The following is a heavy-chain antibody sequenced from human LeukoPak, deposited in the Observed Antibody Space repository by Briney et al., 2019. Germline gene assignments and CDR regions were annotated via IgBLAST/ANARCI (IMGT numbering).Heavy chain of an antibody. CDR2: IRGNGET. V-gene: IGHV3-23*01. CDR3: ARASWVSTTDAVR. Sequence: GGSLRLSCVATGLSFSSFAMSWVRQGPARGLEWVSSIRGNGETFYGDSVKGRFTLYSDSSTNTVYFQLNNLRVEDAAIYYCARASWVSTTDAVRWGQGTLVTVSS. CDR1: GLSFSSFA. D-gene: IGHD1-14*01. J-gene: IGHJ4*02.